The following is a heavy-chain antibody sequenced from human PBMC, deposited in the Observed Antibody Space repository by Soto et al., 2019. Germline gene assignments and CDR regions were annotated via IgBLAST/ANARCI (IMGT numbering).Heavy chain of an antibody. J-gene: IGHJ3*02. CDR1: GGSIRNYH. CDR3: ARDVASPGVSGSWGALDI. D-gene: IGHD2-8*01. CDR2: IFSSGSA. V-gene: IGHV4-4*07. Sequence: QVLIQESGPRLVKSSETLSLICSVSGGSIRNYHWTWIRQPAGRGLEWIGRIFSSGSANYNTSLKSRVTMSVDRSSNQISLRLTSMTAADTAAYYCARDVASPGVSGSWGALDIWGQGTLVTVSP.